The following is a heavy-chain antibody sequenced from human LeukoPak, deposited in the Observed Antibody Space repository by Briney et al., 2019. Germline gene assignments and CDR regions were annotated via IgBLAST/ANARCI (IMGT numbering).Heavy chain of an antibody. CDR3: ARPGGVVALGAFDI. Sequence: WVRQAPGKGLEWVGSIYYSGSTYYNPSLKSRVTISVDTSKNQFSLKLSSVTAADTAVYYCARPGGVVALGAFDIWGQGTMVTVSS. V-gene: IGHV4-39*07. CDR2: IYYSGST. D-gene: IGHD3-22*01. J-gene: IGHJ3*02.